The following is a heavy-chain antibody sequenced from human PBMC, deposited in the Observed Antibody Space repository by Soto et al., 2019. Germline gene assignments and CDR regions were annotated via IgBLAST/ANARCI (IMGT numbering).Heavy chain of an antibody. D-gene: IGHD3-3*01. V-gene: IGHV4-31*03. J-gene: IGHJ3*02. CDR1: GGSISSGDNY. CDR3: ATSTTIFGATYLQEDAFNI. CDR2: IYYSGST. Sequence: SETLSLTCSVSGGSISSGDNYWSWIRQHPGKGLEWIGYIYYSGSTYYNPSLKSRVSMSVDTSKNQFSLDLSSVTAADTAVYYCATSTTIFGATYLQEDAFNIWGQGTVVTVSS.